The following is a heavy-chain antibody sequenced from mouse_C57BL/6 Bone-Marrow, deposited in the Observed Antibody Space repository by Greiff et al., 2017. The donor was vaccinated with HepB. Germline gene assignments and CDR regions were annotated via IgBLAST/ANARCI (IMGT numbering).Heavy chain of an antibody. Sequence: VQLQQSGAELVKPGASVKISCKASGYAFSSYWMNWVKQRPGKGLEWIGQIYPGDGDTNYNGKFKGKATLTADKSSSTAYMQLSSLTSEDSAVYFCAREDYGNCFDYWGQGTTLTVSS. D-gene: IGHD2-1*01. CDR3: AREDYGNCFDY. J-gene: IGHJ2*01. CDR2: IYPGDGDT. V-gene: IGHV1-80*01. CDR1: GYAFSSYW.